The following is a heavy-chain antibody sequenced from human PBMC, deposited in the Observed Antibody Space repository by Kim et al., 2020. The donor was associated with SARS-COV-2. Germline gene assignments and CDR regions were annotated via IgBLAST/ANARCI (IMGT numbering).Heavy chain of an antibody. Sequence: GGSLRLSCAASGFTFSSYAMSWVRQAPGKGLEWVSAISGSGGSTYYADSVKGRFTISRDNSKNTLYLQMNSLRAEDTAVYYCAKGTARITMVRGVIHPFDYWGQGTLVTVSS. CDR3: AKGTARITMVRGVIHPFDY. D-gene: IGHD3-10*01. V-gene: IGHV3-23*01. CDR1: GFTFSSYA. CDR2: ISGSGGST. J-gene: IGHJ4*02.